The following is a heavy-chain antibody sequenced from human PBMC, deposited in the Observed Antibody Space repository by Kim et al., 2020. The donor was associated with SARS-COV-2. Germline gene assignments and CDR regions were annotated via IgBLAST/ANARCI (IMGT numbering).Heavy chain of an antibody. D-gene: IGHD5-18*01. CDR3: ARGRIQLWLSAGYYYGMDV. Sequence: SETLSLTCAVYGGSFSGYYWSWIRQPPGKGLEWIGEINHSGSTNYNPSLKSRVTISVDTSKNQFSLKLSSVTAADTAVYYCARGRIQLWLSAGYYYGMDVWGQGTTVTVSS. J-gene: IGHJ6*02. CDR1: GGSFSGYY. V-gene: IGHV4-34*01. CDR2: INHSGST.